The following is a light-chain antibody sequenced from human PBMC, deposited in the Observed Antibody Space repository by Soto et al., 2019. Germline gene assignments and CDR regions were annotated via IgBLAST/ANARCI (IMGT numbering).Light chain of an antibody. CDR2: GIN. Sequence: QSALTQPPSASGSPGQSVTISCTGTSSDVGAFNYVSWYQQHPGKAPKLMIFGINKRPSGVPDRFSGSKSGNTASLTVSGLQAEDEADYYCSSYAGINIYVFGGGTKVTVL. V-gene: IGLV2-8*01. CDR1: SSDVGAFNY. J-gene: IGLJ1*01. CDR3: SSYAGINIYV.